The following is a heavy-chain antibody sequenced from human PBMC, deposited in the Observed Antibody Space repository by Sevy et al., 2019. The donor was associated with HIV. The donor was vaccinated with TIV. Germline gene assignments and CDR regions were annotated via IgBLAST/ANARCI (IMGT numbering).Heavy chain of an antibody. D-gene: IGHD3-10*01. J-gene: IGHJ3*01. CDR2: SFHGGST. V-gene: IGHV4-59*01. CDR1: GDSIDDYY. Sequence: TESLSLTCSVSGDSIDDYYWSWIRQPPGKGLEGLGYSFHGGSTGYNPSLKSRVTISVDTSKNQFSLSLRSVTAADTAVYYCARTTYYFGSGPWRAFDVWGQGTVVTVSS. CDR3: ARTTYYFGSGPWRAFDV.